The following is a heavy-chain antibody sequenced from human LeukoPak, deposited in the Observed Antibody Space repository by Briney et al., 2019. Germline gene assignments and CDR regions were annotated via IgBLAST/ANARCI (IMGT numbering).Heavy chain of an antibody. CDR3: ARHMRSGYSYGYGYFDY. V-gene: IGHV4-34*01. Sequence: SETLSLTCAVYGGSFSGYYWSWIRQPPGKGLEWIGSIYYSGSTYYNPSLKSRVTISVDTSKNQFSLKLSSVTAADTAVYYCARHMRSGYSYGYGYFDYWGQGTLVTVSS. CDR2: IYYSGST. D-gene: IGHD5-18*01. J-gene: IGHJ4*02. CDR1: GGSFSGYY.